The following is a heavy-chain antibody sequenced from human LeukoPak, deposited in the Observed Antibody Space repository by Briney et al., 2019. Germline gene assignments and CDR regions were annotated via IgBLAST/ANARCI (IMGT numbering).Heavy chain of an antibody. D-gene: IGHD2-2*01. CDR1: GFTFSSYW. CDR3: ARARVVPAAPDWDY. J-gene: IGHJ4*02. Sequence: GRSLRLSCAASGFTFSSYWMHWVRQAPGKGLVWVSRINTDGSSTSYADSVKGRFTISRDNAKNTLYLQMNSLRAEDTAVYYCARARVVPAAPDWDYWGQGTLVTVSS. V-gene: IGHV3-74*01. CDR2: INTDGSST.